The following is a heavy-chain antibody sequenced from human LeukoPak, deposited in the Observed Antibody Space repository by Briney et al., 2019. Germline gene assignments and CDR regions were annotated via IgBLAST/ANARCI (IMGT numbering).Heavy chain of an antibody. V-gene: IGHV4-34*01. J-gene: IGHJ4*02. CDR1: GGSFSGYY. CDR3: ARHKRITMIVVGYFDY. D-gene: IGHD3-22*01. CDR2: INHSGST. Sequence: SETLSLTCAVYGGSFSGYYWSWIRQPPGKGLEWIGEINHSGSTNYNPSLKSRVTISVDTSKNQFSLKLSSVTAADTAVHYCARHKRITMIVVGYFDYWGQGTLVTVSS.